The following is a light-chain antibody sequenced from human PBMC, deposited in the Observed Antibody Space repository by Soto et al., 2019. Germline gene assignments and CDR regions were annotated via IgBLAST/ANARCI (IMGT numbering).Light chain of an antibody. Sequence: QSALTQPASVSGSPGQSITISCTGTSSDVGGYNYVSWYQQHPGKAPKLMIYEVSNRPSGVSYRFSGSKSGNTASLTISGLQTEDEAVYYCTSYTSSDTVVFGGGTKLTVL. CDR1: SSDVGGYNY. V-gene: IGLV2-14*01. CDR3: TSYTSSDTVV. J-gene: IGLJ3*02. CDR2: EVS.